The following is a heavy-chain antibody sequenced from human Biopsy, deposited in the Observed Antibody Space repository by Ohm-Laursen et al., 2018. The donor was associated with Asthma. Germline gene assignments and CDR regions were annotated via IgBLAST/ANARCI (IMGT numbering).Heavy chain of an antibody. V-gene: IGHV1-69*13. D-gene: IGHD2-2*01. CDR2: INSVFGTT. Sequence: SVKVSCKSLGGTFNTYVIGWVRQAPGQGLEWMGGINSVFGTTTYPQKFQYRVTITADDSTSTVYMELSSLRSEDTAVYYCARKAGSCISRTCYSLDFWGQGTLVTVSS. J-gene: IGHJ4*02. CDR3: ARKAGSCISRTCYSLDF. CDR1: GGTFNTYV.